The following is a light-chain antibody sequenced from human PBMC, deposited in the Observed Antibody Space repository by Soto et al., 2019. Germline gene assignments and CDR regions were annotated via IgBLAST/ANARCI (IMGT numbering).Light chain of an antibody. CDR1: TGPVTSDYY. Sequence: QAVVTQEPSLTVSPGGTVTLTCASSTGPVTSDYYPNWFQQKPGQAPRAMIYSTTKKHSWTPARFSGSLLGGKAALTLSGVQPEEDADYYCPFYYGAAVVFGGGTKLTVL. CDR2: STT. CDR3: PFYYGAAVV. J-gene: IGLJ2*01. V-gene: IGLV7-43*01.